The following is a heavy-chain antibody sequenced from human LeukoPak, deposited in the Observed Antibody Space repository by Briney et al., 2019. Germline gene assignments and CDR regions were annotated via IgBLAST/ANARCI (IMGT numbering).Heavy chain of an antibody. V-gene: IGHV1-2*02. D-gene: IGHD3-3*01. Sequence: EASVKVSCKASGYTFTGYYMHWVRQAPGQGLEWMGWINPNSGGTNYTQKFQGRVTMTRDTSISTAYMELSRLRSDDTAVYYCAREVGGYYTYYFDYWGQGTLVTVSS. CDR2: INPNSGGT. CDR1: GYTFTGYY. CDR3: AREVGGYYTYYFDY. J-gene: IGHJ4*02.